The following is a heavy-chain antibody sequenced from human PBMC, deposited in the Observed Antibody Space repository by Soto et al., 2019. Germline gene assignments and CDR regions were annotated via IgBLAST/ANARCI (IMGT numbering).Heavy chain of an antibody. CDR1: GGTFSSYA. V-gene: IGHV1-46*03. D-gene: IGHD4-17*01. Sequence: GASVKVSCKASGGTFSSYAISWVRQAPGQGLEWMGIINPSGGSTSYAQKFQGRVTMTRDTSTSTVYMELSSLRSEDTAVYYCARVVGAVTKYWYFDLWGRGTLVTVSS. CDR2: INPSGGST. CDR3: ARVVGAVTKYWYFDL. J-gene: IGHJ2*01.